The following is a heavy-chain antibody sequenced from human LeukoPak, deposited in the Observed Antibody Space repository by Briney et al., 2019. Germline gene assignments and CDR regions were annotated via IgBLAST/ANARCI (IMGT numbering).Heavy chain of an antibody. Sequence: SETLSLTCTVSGGSVSSGSYYWSWIRQPPGKGLEWIGYIYYSGSTNYNPSLKSRVTISVDTSKNQFSLKLSSVTAADTAVYYCARGYYDSSGYPDTFDIWGQGTMVTVPS. CDR1: GGSVSSGSYY. J-gene: IGHJ3*02. CDR2: IYYSGST. D-gene: IGHD3-22*01. V-gene: IGHV4-61*01. CDR3: ARGYYDSSGYPDTFDI.